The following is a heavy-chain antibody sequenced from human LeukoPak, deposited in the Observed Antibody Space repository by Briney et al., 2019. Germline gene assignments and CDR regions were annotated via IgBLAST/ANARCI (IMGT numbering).Heavy chain of an antibody. CDR2: INHSGTT. D-gene: IGHD1-1*01. V-gene: IGHV4-34*01. CDR1: GESFSGYY. Sequence: SETLSLTCAVYGESFSGYYWTWIRQPPGKGLEWIGEINHSGTTNYNPSLKSRVTISVDTSKNQFSLTLTSVTAADTAVYYCARVSSYNWNDLAFDIWGQGTMVTVSS. CDR3: ARVSSYNWNDLAFDI. J-gene: IGHJ3*02.